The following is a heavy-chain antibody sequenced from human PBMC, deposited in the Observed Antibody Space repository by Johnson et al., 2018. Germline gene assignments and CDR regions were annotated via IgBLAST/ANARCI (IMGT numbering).Heavy chain of an antibody. V-gene: IGHV3-30*18. J-gene: IGHJ3*02. CDR3: AKCIGQLVWKNAFDI. CDR2: ISFDGSNK. CDR1: GFTFSSYG. D-gene: IGHD1-1*01. Sequence: QVQLVQSGGGVVQPGRSLRLSCVASGFTFSSYGMHWVRPAPGKGLEWVAVISFDGSNKYYADSVKGRFTISRDDSKNTLDLHVNSLRAEDTAVYYFAKCIGQLVWKNAFDIWGQGTMLTVSS.